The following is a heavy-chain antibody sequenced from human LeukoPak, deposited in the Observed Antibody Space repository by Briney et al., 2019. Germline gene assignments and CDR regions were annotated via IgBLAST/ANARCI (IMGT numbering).Heavy chain of an antibody. D-gene: IGHD1-14*01. CDR2: IYYSGST. V-gene: IGHV4-59*12. J-gene: IGHJ4*02. Sequence: SETLSLTCTVSGCSISSYYWTWIRQPPGKGLEWIGHIYYSGSTNYNPSLKSRVTISVDTSKNQFSLKMSSATAADTAVYYCARLTEDYYFDYWGQGTLVTVSS. CDR1: GCSISSYY. CDR3: ARLTEDYYFDY.